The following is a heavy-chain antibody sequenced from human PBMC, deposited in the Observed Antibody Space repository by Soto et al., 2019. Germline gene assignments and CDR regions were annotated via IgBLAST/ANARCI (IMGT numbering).Heavy chain of an antibody. J-gene: IGHJ5*02. V-gene: IGHV3-23*01. Sequence: GGSLRLSCAASGFTFSSYAMSWARQAPGKGLEWVSAISGSGGSTYYADSVKGRFTISRDNSKNTLYLQMNSLRAEDTAVYYCAKDIGPPQSGWFDPWGQGTLVTVSS. CDR3: AKDIGPPQSGWFDP. CDR2: ISGSGGST. D-gene: IGHD1-26*01. CDR1: GFTFSSYA.